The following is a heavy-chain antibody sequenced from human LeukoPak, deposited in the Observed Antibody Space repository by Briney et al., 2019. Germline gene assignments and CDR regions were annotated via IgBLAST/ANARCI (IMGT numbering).Heavy chain of an antibody. CDR1: GVSPGSQNSY. CDR2: PYQTGMA. J-gene: IGHJ6*03. V-gene: IGHV4-39*02. CDR3: ARLRDFGNLFFYFCMDV. D-gene: IGHD3-10*01. Sequence: SGTLSLCCSVSGVSPGSQNSYWGCIRPPPGKCLGWVGNPYQTGMAYYRAPLKRPVTISIDTSTDHFSISLTSLTASDTAVYYCARLRDFGNLFFYFCMDVCGKGATVTVSS.